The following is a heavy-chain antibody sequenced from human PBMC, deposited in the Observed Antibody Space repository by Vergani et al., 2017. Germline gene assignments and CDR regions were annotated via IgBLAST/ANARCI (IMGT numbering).Heavy chain of an antibody. CDR2: ISGSGGST. D-gene: IGHD1-26*01. CDR3: ATLGAYSGSYRSDY. J-gene: IGHJ4*02. V-gene: IGHV3-23*04. CDR1: GFTFSSYS. Sequence: EVQLVESGGGLVQPGGSLRLSCAASGFTFSSYSMNWVRQAPGKGLEWVSAISGSGGSTYYADSVKGRFTISRDNSKNTLYLQMNSLRAEDTAVYYCATLGAYSGSYRSDYWGQGTLVTVSS.